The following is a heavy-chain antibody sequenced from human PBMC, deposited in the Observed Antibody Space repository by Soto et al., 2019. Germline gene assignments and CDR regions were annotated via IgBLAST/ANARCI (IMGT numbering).Heavy chain of an antibody. Sequence: EVQVLESGGGSVQPGGSLRLSCAASGFTFSNFAMSWVRHAPGKGLEWVSEITGSTGTTYYADSVRGRFIISRDDSQNTLHLQMNSLRPADTAVYYCAKDTSSSPYYMDVWGKGTTVTVSS. D-gene: IGHD2-2*01. V-gene: IGHV3-23*01. CDR3: AKDTSSSPYYMDV. J-gene: IGHJ6*03. CDR1: GFTFSNFA. CDR2: ITGSTGTT.